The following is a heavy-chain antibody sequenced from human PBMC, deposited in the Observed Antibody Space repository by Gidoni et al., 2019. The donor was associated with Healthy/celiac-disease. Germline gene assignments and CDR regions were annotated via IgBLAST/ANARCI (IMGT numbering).Heavy chain of an antibody. CDR3: ARDRSTGTTYFDL. CDR2: IWYDGSNK. J-gene: IGHJ2*01. Sequence: QVQLVESGGGVVQPGRSLRLSCAASGFTFSSYGMHWVRQAPGMGLEWVAVIWYDGSNKYYADSVKGRFTISRDNSKNTLYLKMNSLRAEDTAVYYCARDRSTGTTYFDLWGRGTLVTVSS. V-gene: IGHV3-33*01. CDR1: GFTFSSYG. D-gene: IGHD1-7*01.